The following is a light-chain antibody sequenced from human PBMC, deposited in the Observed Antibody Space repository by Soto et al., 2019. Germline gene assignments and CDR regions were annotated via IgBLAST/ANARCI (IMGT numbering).Light chain of an antibody. CDR1: QSVNGR. Sequence: EIVVTQSPVTLSVSPGERATLSCRASQSVNGRLAWYQQKPGQAPRLLIYGAATRATGIPARFSASGSETEFTLPISSLQSEDFAVYYCQQYKSWLLWTFGQGTKVEIK. CDR3: QQYKSWLLWT. CDR2: GAA. J-gene: IGKJ1*01. V-gene: IGKV3-15*01.